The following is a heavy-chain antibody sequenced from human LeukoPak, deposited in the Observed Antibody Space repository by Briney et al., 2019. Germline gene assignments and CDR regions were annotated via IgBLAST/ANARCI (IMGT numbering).Heavy chain of an antibody. J-gene: IGHJ4*02. CDR2: IYYSGTT. V-gene: IGHV4-39*01. CDR1: GDSITSSSYY. Sequence: SETLSLTCTVSGDSITSSSYYWGWIRQPPGKGLEWIGSIYYSGTTYYNPSLRSRVTISVDTSKNQFSLKLNSVTAADTAVYYCVSGWGLWGGEYWGQGTLVTVSS. CDR3: VSGWGLWGGEY. D-gene: IGHD3-16*01.